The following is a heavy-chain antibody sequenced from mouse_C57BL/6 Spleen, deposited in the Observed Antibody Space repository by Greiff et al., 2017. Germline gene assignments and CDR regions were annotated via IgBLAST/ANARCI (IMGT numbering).Heavy chain of an antibody. CDR1: GYTFTGYW. CDR3: AREGDSSDYPFDD. CDR2: IFPGSGST. V-gene: IGHV1-9*01. D-gene: IGHD3-2*02. J-gene: IGHJ3*01. Sequence: VQLQESGAELMKPGASVKLSCKATGYTFTGYWIEWVKQRPGHGLEWIGEIFPGSGSTNYNEKFKGKATFTADNSSNTAYMRLSSLTTEDSAIYYCAREGDSSDYPFDDWGQGTLVTVSA.